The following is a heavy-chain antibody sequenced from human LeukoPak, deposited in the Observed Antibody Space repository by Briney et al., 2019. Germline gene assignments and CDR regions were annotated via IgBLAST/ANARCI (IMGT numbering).Heavy chain of an antibody. V-gene: IGHV2-70*11. CDR1: GFSLSTSGMC. CDR3: ARDYSGYDFRDY. CDR2: IDWDDDK. Sequence: ESGPTLVNPTQTLTLTCTFSGFSLSTSGMCVSWIRQPPGKALEWLARIDWDDDKYYSTSLKTRLTISKDTSKKQVVLTMTTLDPVDTATYYCARDYSGYDFRDYWGQGTLVTVSS. D-gene: IGHD5-12*01. J-gene: IGHJ4*02.